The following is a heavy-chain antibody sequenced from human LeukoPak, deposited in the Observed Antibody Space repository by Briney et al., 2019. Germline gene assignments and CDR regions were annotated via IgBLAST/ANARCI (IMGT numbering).Heavy chain of an antibody. J-gene: IGHJ5*02. CDR3: GYHDH. CDR2: IYYSGST. D-gene: IGHD3-3*01. CDR1: GGSISSYY. V-gene: IGHV4-59*12. Sequence: SETLSLTCTVSGGSISSYYWSWIRQPPGKGLEWIGYIYYSGSTNYNPSLKSRVAISLDTSKNQFSLKMESVTAADTAILPSGYHDHWGPGTLVTVSS.